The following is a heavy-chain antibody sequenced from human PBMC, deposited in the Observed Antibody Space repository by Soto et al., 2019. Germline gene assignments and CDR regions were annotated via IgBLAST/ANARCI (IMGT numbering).Heavy chain of an antibody. J-gene: IGHJ4*02. CDR2: ISSSSSYI. CDR1: GFTFSSYS. CDR3: ARDREYSDFPEIY. D-gene: IGHD4-17*01. V-gene: IGHV3-21*01. Sequence: GGSLRLSCAASGFTFSSYSMNWVRQAPGKGLEWVSSISSSSSYIYYADSVKGRFTISRDNAKNSLYLQMNSLRAEDTAVYYCARDREYSDFPEIYWGQGTLVTVSS.